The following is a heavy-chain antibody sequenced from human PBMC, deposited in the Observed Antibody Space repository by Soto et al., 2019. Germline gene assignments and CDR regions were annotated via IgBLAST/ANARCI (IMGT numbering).Heavy chain of an antibody. V-gene: IGHV1-69*13. CDR1: GGTFSSYA. J-gene: IGHJ5*02. D-gene: IGHD3-22*01. CDR2: IIPIFGTA. Sequence: SVKVSCKASGGTFSSYAISWVRQAPGQGLEWMGGIIPIFGTANYAQKFQGRVTITADESTSTAYMELSSLRSEDTAVYYCARGGQYYYDSSGYSAGTWFDPWGQGALVTVSS. CDR3: ARGGQYYYDSSGYSAGTWFDP.